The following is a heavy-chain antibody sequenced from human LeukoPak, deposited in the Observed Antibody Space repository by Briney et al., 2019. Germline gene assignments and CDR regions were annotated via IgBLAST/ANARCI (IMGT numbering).Heavy chain of an antibody. CDR1: GYTFTGYY. CDR3: ARDLKLRFGELLDYYYYMDV. CDR2: INPNSGGT. V-gene: IGHV1-2*02. D-gene: IGHD3-10*01. Sequence: ASVKVSCKASGYTFTGYYMHWVRQAPGQGLEWMGWINPNSGGTNYAQKFQGRVTMTRDTSISTAYMELSRLRSDDTAVYYCARDLKLRFGELLDYYYYMDVWGKGTTVTISS. J-gene: IGHJ6*03.